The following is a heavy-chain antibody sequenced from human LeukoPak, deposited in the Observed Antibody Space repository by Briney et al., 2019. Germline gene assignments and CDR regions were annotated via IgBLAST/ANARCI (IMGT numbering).Heavy chain of an antibody. CDR3: AKDLRIYWFDP. J-gene: IGHJ5*02. CDR1: GFTFSSYA. D-gene: IGHD3-10*01. CDR2: INGGGGNT. V-gene: IGHV3-23*01. Sequence: GGSLRLSCAASGFTFSSYAMTWVRQAPGKGLEWVSSINGGGGNTYYANSVKGRFTISRDNSKNTLYLQMNSLRAEDTAVYYCAKDLRIYWFDPWGQGTLVTVSS.